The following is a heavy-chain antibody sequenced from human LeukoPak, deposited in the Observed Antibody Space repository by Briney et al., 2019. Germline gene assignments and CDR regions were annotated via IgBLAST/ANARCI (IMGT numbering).Heavy chain of an antibody. CDR3: ARHVRYRSSTSCYSTFDY. Sequence: SETLSLTCTVSGGSISSYYWSWIRQPPGKGLEWIGYIYTSGSTNYNPSLKSRVTISVDTSKNQFSLKLSSVTAADTAVYYCARHVRYRSSTSCYSTFDYWGQGTLVTVSS. D-gene: IGHD2-2*01. J-gene: IGHJ4*02. V-gene: IGHV4-4*09. CDR2: IYTSGST. CDR1: GGSISSYY.